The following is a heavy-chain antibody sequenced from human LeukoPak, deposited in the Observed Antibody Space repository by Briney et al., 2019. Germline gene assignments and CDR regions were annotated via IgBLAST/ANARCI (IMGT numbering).Heavy chain of an antibody. CDR3: ARDPPFSSGWSQNHFDC. CDR1: GFTFDDFA. D-gene: IGHD6-19*01. V-gene: IGHV3-30*04. J-gene: IGHJ4*02. CDR2: ISYDGGNK. Sequence: GGSLRLSCAPSGFTFDDFAMHWVRQAPGKGLEWVALISYDGGNKNYADSVKGRFTISRDNSKNTLYLHMNSLRPEDTAVYYCARDPPFSSGWSQNHFDCWGQGTLVTVSS.